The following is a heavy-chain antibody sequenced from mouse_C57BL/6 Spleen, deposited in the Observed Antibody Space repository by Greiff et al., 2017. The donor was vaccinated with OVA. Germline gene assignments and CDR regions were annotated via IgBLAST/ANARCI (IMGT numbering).Heavy chain of an antibody. J-gene: IGHJ1*03. D-gene: IGHD1-1*01. CDR3: ARSGIYYGSSFDV. Sequence: VKLMESDAELVKPGASVKISCKVSGYTFTDHTIHWMKQRPEQGLEWIGYIYPRDGSTKYNEKFKGKATLTADKSSSTAYMQLNSLTSEDSAVYFCARSGIYYGSSFDVWGTGTTVTVSS. CDR2: IYPRDGST. V-gene: IGHV1-78*01. CDR1: GYTFTDHT.